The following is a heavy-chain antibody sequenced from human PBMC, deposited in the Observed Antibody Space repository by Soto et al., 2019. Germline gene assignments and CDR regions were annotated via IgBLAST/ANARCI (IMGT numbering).Heavy chain of an antibody. CDR3: AGLVAVAGEFDY. D-gene: IGHD6-19*01. J-gene: IGHJ4*02. Sequence: LRLSCAASGFTFSSYGVHWVRQAPGKGLEWVAVISYDGSNKYYADSVKGRFTISRDNSKNTLYLQMNSLRAEDTAVYYCAGLVAVAGEFDYWGQGTLVTVSS. V-gene: IGHV3-30*03. CDR2: ISYDGSNK. CDR1: GFTFSSYG.